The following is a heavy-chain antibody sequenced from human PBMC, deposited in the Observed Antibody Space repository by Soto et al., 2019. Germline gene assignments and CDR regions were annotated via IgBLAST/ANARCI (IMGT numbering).Heavy chain of an antibody. CDR1: GGSISSYY. J-gene: IGHJ6*03. Sequence: SQTLSLTCTVSGGSISSYYWSWIRQPPGKGLEWIGYIYYSGSTNYNPSLKSRVTISVDTSKNQFSLKLSSVTAADTAVYYCARGVAAAGTGYYYYMDVRGKGTTVTVSS. V-gene: IGHV4-59*01. D-gene: IGHD6-13*01. CDR3: ARGVAAAGTGYYYYMDV. CDR2: IYYSGST.